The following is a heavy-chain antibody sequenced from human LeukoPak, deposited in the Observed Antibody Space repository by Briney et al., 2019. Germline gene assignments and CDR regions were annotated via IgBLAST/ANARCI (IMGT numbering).Heavy chain of an antibody. CDR3: AGTGIAAAGTNGMPDY. V-gene: IGHV1-69*04. CDR1: GGTFSSYA. Sequence: ASVKVSCKASGGTFSSYAISWVRQAPGQGLEWMGRIIPILGIANYAQKFQGRVTITADKSTSTAYMELSSLRSEDTAVYYCAGTGIAAAGTNGMPDYWGQGTLVTVSS. J-gene: IGHJ4*02. CDR2: IIPILGIA. D-gene: IGHD6-13*01.